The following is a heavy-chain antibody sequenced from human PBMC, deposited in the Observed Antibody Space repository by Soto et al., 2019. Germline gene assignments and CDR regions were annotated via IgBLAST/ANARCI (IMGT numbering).Heavy chain of an antibody. V-gene: IGHV1-18*01. CDR2: ISTYSGDT. D-gene: IGHD5-12*01. CDR3: ARHLGPTTSENWFDP. J-gene: IGHJ5*02. CDR1: GYTFFTYD. Sequence: QVHLVQSGVEVKTPGASVKVSCQASGYTFFTYDISWVRQAPGQGREWMGWISTYSGDTKYAQKFQCRVTMTTDTSTTTAYLELRSLRSDDTAVYYCARHLGPTTSENWFDPWGQGTLVTVSS.